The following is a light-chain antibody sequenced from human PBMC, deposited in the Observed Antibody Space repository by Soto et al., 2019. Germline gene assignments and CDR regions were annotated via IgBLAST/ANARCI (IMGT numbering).Light chain of an antibody. CDR2: EVT. CDR3: SSFTTSSTWV. Sequence: QSALTQPPSVSGSPGQSVTISCTGSSIDVGSDKRVSWYQQPPGTAPKLIIYEVTHRPSGVPDRFSGSKSGNTASLTISGLQAEDEADYCCSSFTTSSTWVFGGGTKVTVL. CDR1: SIDVGSDKR. J-gene: IGLJ3*02. V-gene: IGLV2-18*02.